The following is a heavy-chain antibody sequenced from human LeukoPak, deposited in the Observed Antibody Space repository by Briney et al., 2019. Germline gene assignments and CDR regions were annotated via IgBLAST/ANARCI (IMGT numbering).Heavy chain of an antibody. Sequence: GGSLRLSCAASGFTFSSYSMKWVRQAPGKGLEWVSSISSSRSYIYYADSVKGRFTISRDNAENSLYLQMDSLRAEDTAVYYCARDSSSSWYPDAFDIWGQGTMVTVSS. CDR1: GFTFSSYS. J-gene: IGHJ3*02. CDR3: ARDSSSSWYPDAFDI. CDR2: ISSSRSYI. D-gene: IGHD6-13*01. V-gene: IGHV3-21*01.